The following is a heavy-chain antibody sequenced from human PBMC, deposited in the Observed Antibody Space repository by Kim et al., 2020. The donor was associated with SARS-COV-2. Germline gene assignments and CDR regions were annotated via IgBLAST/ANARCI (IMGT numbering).Heavy chain of an antibody. D-gene: IGHD6-25*01. Sequence: SVKVSCKASGGTFSSYAISWVRQAPGQGLEWMGGIIPVFGTANYAQKVQGRVTITADESTSTAYMELSSLRFEDTAVDYCARGDSGYSSGCPPDSYWYFDLWGRGALVTVPS. CDR3: ARGDSGYSSGCPPDSYWYFDL. J-gene: IGHJ2*01. V-gene: IGHV1-69*13. CDR2: IIPVFGTA. CDR1: GGTFSSYA.